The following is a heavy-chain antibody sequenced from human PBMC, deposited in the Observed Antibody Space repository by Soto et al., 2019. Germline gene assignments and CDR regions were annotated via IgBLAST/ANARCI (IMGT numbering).Heavy chain of an antibody. CDR2: ISSSSSYI. D-gene: IGHD3-22*01. CDR1: GFTFSSYS. J-gene: IGHJ3*02. CDR3: TTDFFSWGYDSSGYLDAFDI. V-gene: IGHV3-21*03. Sequence: GGSLSLSCAASGFTFSSYSMNWVRQGPGKGLAWVSSISSSSSYIYYAAPVKGRFTISRDDSKDTLYLQMNSLKTEDTAVYYCTTDFFSWGYDSSGYLDAFDIWGQGTMVTVSS.